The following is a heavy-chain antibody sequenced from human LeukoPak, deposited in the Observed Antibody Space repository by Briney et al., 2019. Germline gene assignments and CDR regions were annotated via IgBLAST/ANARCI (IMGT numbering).Heavy chain of an antibody. CDR3: ARDDCSSISCYHNWFDP. Sequence: GGSLRLSCAASGFTFSSYWMSWVRQAPGKGLEWVANIKQDGSEKYYVDSVKGRFTSSRDNAKNSLYLQMNSLRAEDTAVYYCARDDCSSISCYHNWFDPWGQGTLATVSS. V-gene: IGHV3-7*01. CDR2: IKQDGSEK. J-gene: IGHJ5*02. CDR1: GFTFSSYW. D-gene: IGHD2-2*01.